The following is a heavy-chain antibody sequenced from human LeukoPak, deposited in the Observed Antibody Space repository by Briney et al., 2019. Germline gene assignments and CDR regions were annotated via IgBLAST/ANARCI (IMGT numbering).Heavy chain of an antibody. D-gene: IGHD3-22*01. J-gene: IGHJ4*02. CDR2: ISSSSIYK. Sequence: GGPLRLSCAASGFPFSSYSMNWVRQAPGKGLEWVSSISSSSIYKYYADSVKGRFTISRDNAKKSLYLQMNSLRAEATAVYYCARSRYDSSGYYGIIGNWGQGTLVTVSS. CDR1: GFPFSSYS. V-gene: IGHV3-21*01. CDR3: ARSRYDSSGYYGIIGN.